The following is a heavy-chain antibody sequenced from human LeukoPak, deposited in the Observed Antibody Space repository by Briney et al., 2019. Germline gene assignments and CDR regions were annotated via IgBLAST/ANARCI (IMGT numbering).Heavy chain of an antibody. J-gene: IGHJ4*02. CDR3: AGPTDAFDY. CDR1: GFTFSSYA. Sequence: GGSLRLSCAASGFTFSSYAMSWVRQAPGKGLERDSAISGSGGSTYYADSVKGRFTISRDNSKNTLYLQMNSLRAEDTAVYYCAGPTDAFDYWGQGTLVTVSS. V-gene: IGHV3-23*01. D-gene: IGHD4-17*01. CDR2: ISGSGGST.